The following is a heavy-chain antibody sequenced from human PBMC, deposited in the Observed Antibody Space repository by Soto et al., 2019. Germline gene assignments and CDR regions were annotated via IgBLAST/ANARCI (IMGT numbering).Heavy chain of an antibody. Sequence: SETLSLTCTVSGASINNSSYYWGWIRQPPGKGLEWIGSIFHSGNIYYTPSLKSRITISIDTSKNQFSLKLNSVTAADTAVYYCASSMTLGVTVRPGFDPWGQGTLVTVSS. CDR1: GASINNSSYY. V-gene: IGHV4-39*01. J-gene: IGHJ5*02. CDR2: IFHSGNI. D-gene: IGHD3-10*01. CDR3: ASSMTLGVTVRPGFDP.